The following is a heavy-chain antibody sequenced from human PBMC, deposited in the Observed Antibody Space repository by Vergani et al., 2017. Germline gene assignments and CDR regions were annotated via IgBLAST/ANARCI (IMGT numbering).Heavy chain of an antibody. V-gene: IGHV4-61*02. D-gene: IGHD6-13*01. CDR3: AGSSSWFHNVDY. Sequence: QVQLQESGPGLVKPSQTLSLTCTVSGGSISSGSYYWSWIRQPAGKGLEWIGRIYTSGSTNYNPSLKSRVTISVDTSKNQFFLKLSSVTAADTAVYYCAGSSSWFHNVDYWGQGTLVTVSS. J-gene: IGHJ4*02. CDR2: IYTSGST. CDR1: GGSISSGSYY.